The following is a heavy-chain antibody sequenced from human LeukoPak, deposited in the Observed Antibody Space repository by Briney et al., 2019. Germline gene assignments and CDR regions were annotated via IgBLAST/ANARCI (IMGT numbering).Heavy chain of an antibody. CDR3: ARDYYDGSAYYSYYEY. CDR1: GFTVSSKY. Sequence: PGGSLRLSCAASGFTVSSKYMSWVRQAPGKGLEWVSTLYGNGNTYYADSVKGRFTISRDNSKNTLSLQMNSLRAEDTAVYYCARDYYDGSAYYSYYEYWGQGTLVTVSS. V-gene: IGHV3-53*01. D-gene: IGHD3-22*01. CDR2: LYGNGNT. J-gene: IGHJ4*02.